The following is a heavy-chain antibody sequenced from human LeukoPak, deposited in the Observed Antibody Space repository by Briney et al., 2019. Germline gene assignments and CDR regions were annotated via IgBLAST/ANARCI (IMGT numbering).Heavy chain of an antibody. CDR3: ARSAFGGVIVE. V-gene: IGHV3-48*04. CDR1: GFIFSSYS. Sequence: SGGSLRLSCAASGFIFSSYSMNWVRQAPGKGLEWVSYISSSSSTIYYADSVKGRFTISRDNAKNSLYLQMNSLRAEDTAVYYCARSAFGGVIVEWGQGTLVTVSS. D-gene: IGHD3-16*02. J-gene: IGHJ4*02. CDR2: ISSSSSTI.